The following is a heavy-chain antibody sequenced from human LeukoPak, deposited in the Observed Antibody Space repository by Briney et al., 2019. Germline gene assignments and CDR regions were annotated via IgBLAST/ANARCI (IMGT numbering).Heavy chain of an antibody. Sequence: PGGSLRLSCVSSGTIVSTNYMHWVRQAPGKGLESVSILYMNDNTYYADSVKGRFTISRDNAKNSLFLQMNSLRAEDTAVYFVVFMDPDGFYWGQGTPVTVSS. CDR1: GTIVSTNY. V-gene: IGHV3-66*01. D-gene: IGHD3/OR15-3a*01. CDR3: VFMDPDGFY. J-gene: IGHJ4*02. CDR2: LYMNDNT.